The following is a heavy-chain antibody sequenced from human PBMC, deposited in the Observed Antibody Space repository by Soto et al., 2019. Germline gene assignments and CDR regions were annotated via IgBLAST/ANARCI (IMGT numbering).Heavy chain of an antibody. CDR2: ISYDGSNK. CDR1: GFTFSSYG. D-gene: IGHD2-21*02. V-gene: IGHV3-30*18. J-gene: IGHJ4*02. CDR3: AKEYGIVVVTAPVDY. Sequence: QTGGSLRLSCAASGFTFSSYGMHWVRRAPGKGLEWVAVISYDGSNKYYADSVKGRFTISRDNSKNTLYLQMNSLRAEDTAVYYCAKEYGIVVVTAPVDYWGQGTLVTVSS.